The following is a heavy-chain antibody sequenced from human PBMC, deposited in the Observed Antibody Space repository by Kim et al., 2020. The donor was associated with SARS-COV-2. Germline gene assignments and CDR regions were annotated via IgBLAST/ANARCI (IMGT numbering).Heavy chain of an antibody. Sequence: GGSLRLSCAASGFTFTSYAMTWVRQTPGKGLEWVSTVDGTGGGAYYADSVKGRFTISRDNSKNTLFLQMNSLGAEDTALYYCARDRTVDVPVDWLDLWGPGTLVTVSS. J-gene: IGHJ5*02. CDR2: VDGTGGGA. V-gene: IGHV3-23*01. D-gene: IGHD2-15*01. CDR3: ARDRTVDVPVDWLDL. CDR1: GFTFTSYA.